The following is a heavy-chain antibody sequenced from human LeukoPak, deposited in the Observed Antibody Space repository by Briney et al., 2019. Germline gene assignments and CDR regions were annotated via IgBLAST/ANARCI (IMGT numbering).Heavy chain of an antibody. CDR3: ARGRPYSSSGGYNWFDP. CDR1: GFTFSSYE. CDR2: IYSGGST. J-gene: IGHJ5*02. V-gene: IGHV3-66*01. D-gene: IGHD6-13*01. Sequence: GGSLRLSCAASGFTFSSYEMNWVRQAPGKGLEWVSVIYSGGSTYYADSVKGRFTISRDNSKNTLYLQMNSLRAEDTAVYYCARGRPYSSSGGYNWFDPWGQGTLVTVSS.